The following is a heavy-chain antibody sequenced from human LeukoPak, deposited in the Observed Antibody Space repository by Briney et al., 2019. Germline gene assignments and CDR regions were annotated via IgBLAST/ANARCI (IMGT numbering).Heavy chain of an antibody. D-gene: IGHD6-13*01. Sequence: ASVKVSCKASGYTFTSYGISWVRQAPGQGLEWMGWIHAYNGNTNYAQKLQGRVTMTTDTSTSTAYMELRSLRSDDTAVYYCARDQQQLAPNYYYYYGMGVWGQGTTVTVSS. J-gene: IGHJ6*02. CDR2: IHAYNGNT. CDR3: ARDQQQLAPNYYYYYGMGV. CDR1: GYTFTSYG. V-gene: IGHV1-18*01.